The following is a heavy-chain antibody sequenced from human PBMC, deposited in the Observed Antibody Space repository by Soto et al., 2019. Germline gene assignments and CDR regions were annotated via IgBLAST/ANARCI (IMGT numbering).Heavy chain of an antibody. V-gene: IGHV1-69*01. J-gene: IGHJ4*02. CDR3: AKAAGDH. CDR1: GGTFNTYA. D-gene: IGHD6-25*01. CDR2: IIPIFGIK. Sequence: QMQLVQSGAEVKERGSSVKISCKTSGGTFNTYALTWVRQAPGQGLEWNGGIIPIFGIKNVAQRFQGRVTINADESLTTAYMEITSLRSDATAVYYCAKAAGDHWGQGNLVTVSS.